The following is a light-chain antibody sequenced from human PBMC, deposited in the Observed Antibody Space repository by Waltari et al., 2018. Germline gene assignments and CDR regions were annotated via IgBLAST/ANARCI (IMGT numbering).Light chain of an antibody. V-gene: IGKV3-15*01. J-gene: IGKJ1*01. CDR1: QRVSSN. CDR3: QQYNNWPGT. Sequence: EIVMTQSPATLSVSPGESATLSCRASQRVSSNLAWYQQKPGQAPRLLIYGAYTRATGIPARFSGSGSGTEFTLTISSLQSEDFAVYSCQQYNNWPGTFGQGTKVEIK. CDR2: GAY.